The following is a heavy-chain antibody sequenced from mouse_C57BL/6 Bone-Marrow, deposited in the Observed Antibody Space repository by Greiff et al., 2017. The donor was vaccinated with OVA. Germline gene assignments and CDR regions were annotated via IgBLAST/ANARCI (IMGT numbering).Heavy chain of an antibody. CDR1: GYSFTDYN. V-gene: IGHV1-39*01. D-gene: IGHD3-2*02. CDR2: INPNYGTT. Sequence: EVKLQQSGPELVKPGASVKISCKASGYSFTDYNMNWVKQSNGKSLEWIGVINPNYGTTSYNQKFKGKATLTVDQSSSTAYMQLNSLTSEDSAVYYCASGSSGYDPYYAMDYWGQGTSVTVSS. J-gene: IGHJ4*01. CDR3: ASGSSGYDPYYAMDY.